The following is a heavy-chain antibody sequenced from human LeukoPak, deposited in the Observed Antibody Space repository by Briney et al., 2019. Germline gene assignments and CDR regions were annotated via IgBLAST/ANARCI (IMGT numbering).Heavy chain of an antibody. CDR3: ASHYGSVSNNWLDP. CDR2: ISGSGDGT. J-gene: IGHJ5*02. V-gene: IGHV3-23*01. Sequence: GGSLRLSCAASGFTFSSQGMTWVRQAPGQGPEWVSAISGSGDGTFYADSVKGLFTISRDNSKNTLYLQMNSLSAEDTAVYYCASHYGSVSNNWLDPWGQGTLVTVSS. D-gene: IGHD3-10*01. CDR1: GFTFSSQG.